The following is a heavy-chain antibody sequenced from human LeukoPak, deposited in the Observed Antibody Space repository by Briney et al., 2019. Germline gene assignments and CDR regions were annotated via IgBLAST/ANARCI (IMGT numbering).Heavy chain of an antibody. Sequence: PGGSLRLSCAASGITFIKYSMTWVRQAPGKGLEWVSAISGSGGSTYYADSVKGRFTISRDNSKNTLYLQMNSLRAEDTAVYYCAKHLYQLLEGNWFDPWGQGTLVTVSS. D-gene: IGHD2-2*01. CDR3: AKHLYQLLEGNWFDP. CDR2: ISGSGGST. V-gene: IGHV3-23*01. J-gene: IGHJ5*02. CDR1: GITFIKYS.